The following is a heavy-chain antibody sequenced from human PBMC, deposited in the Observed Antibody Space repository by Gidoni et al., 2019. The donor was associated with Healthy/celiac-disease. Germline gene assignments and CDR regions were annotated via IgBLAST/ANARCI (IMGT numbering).Heavy chain of an antibody. CDR1: GGSFGAYY. J-gene: IGHJ4*02. V-gene: IGHV4-34*01. D-gene: IGHD6-13*01. Sequence: QVQLQTWGTGLLKPSESLSITCALYGGSFGAYYCSWSRQPPGKGLEWMGEINHSGSTNYTPSPKSRVTISVDTSKNQCSLKLISVTAADTAVYYFARGNGYSSSWYGYYFDYWGQGTLVTVSS. CDR2: INHSGST. CDR3: ARGNGYSSSWYGYYFDY.